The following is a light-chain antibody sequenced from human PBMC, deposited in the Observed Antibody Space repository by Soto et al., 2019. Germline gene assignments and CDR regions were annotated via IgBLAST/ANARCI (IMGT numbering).Light chain of an antibody. CDR2: GAS. CDR1: QSVSSRF. J-gene: IGKJ3*01. Sequence: IVVTQSPGTLSLPPGEVATLSCRASQSVSSRFLAWYQHRSGQAPSLLIYGASSRAAVIPDRFRGSGSGTDFSLTIGGLEPEDFAVYYCQQYGTSPFTFGPGTKVEI. V-gene: IGKV3-20*01. CDR3: QQYGTSPFT.